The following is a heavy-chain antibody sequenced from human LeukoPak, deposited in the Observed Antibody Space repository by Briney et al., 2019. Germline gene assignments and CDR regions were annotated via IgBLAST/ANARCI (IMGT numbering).Heavy chain of an antibody. D-gene: IGHD2-2*01. CDR1: GFTFDDYA. CDR3: AKDIVVVEGWAFDY. Sequence: GGSLRLSCSASGFTFDDYAMHWLRQAPGKGLEWFSLISGDGGSTYSADSVKGRFTISRDQSKNSLYLQMNSLRTEDTALYYCAKDIVVVEGWAFDYWGQGTLVNVSS. J-gene: IGHJ4*02. V-gene: IGHV3-43*02. CDR2: ISGDGGST.